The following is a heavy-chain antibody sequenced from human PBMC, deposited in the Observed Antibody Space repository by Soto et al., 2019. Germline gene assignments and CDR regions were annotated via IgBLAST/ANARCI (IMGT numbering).Heavy chain of an antibody. CDR2: IRSKANSYAT. V-gene: IGHV3-73*01. CDR3: TRVGWKAVADDAFDI. D-gene: IGHD6-19*01. Sequence: GGSLRLSCAASGFTFSGSAMHWVRQASGKGLEWVGRIRSKANSYATAYAASVKGRFTISRDDSKNTAYLQMNSLKTEDTAVYYCTRVGWKAVADDAFDIWGQGTMVTVS. J-gene: IGHJ3*02. CDR1: GFTFSGSA.